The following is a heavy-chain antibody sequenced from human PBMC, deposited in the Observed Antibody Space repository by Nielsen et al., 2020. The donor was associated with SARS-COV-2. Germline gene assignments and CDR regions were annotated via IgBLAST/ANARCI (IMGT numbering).Heavy chain of an antibody. D-gene: IGHD2-15*01. V-gene: IGHV3-30-3*01. CDR2: ISYDGSNK. CDR3: ARGGGNGIYFDY. Sequence: GESLKISCAASGFTFSSYAMHWVRQAPGKGLEWVAVISYDGSNKYYADSVKGQFTISRDNSKNTLYLQMNSLRAEDTAVYYCARGGGNGIYFDYWGQGTLVTVSS. J-gene: IGHJ4*02. CDR1: GFTFSSYA.